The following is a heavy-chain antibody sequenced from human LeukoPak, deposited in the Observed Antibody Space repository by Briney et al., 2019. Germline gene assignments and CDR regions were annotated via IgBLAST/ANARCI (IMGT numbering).Heavy chain of an antibody. CDR1: GFTFDDYA. CDR2: ISGDGGST. V-gene: IGHV3-43*02. D-gene: IGHD3-10*01. Sequence: GGSLRLSCAASGFTFDDYAMHWFRQAPGKGLEWVSLISGDGGSTYYADSVKGRFTISRDNSKNSLYLQMNSLRTEDTALYYCAKDMFSGSAGVCDYWGQGTLVTVSS. CDR3: AKDMFSGSAGVCDY. J-gene: IGHJ4*02.